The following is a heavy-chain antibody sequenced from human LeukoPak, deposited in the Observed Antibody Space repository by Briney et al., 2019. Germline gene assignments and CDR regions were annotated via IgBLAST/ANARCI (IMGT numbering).Heavy chain of an antibody. V-gene: IGHV3-53*01. CDR3: ARESSGYVSEAFDV. CDR1: GFTGSSNY. Sequence: PGGSLRLSCAASGFTGSSNYMSWVRQAPGKGLEWGTIIYPGGSADYAHSVKGRFNNSRDTSKKTLYLQMNSLRAEDTAVHCWARESSGYVSEAFDVWGQGTMVTVSS. CDR2: IYPGGSA. D-gene: IGHD3-22*01. J-gene: IGHJ3*01.